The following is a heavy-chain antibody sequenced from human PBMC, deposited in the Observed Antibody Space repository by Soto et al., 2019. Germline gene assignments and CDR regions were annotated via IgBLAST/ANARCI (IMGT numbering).Heavy chain of an antibody. CDR1: GGSISSSSYY. Sequence: PSETLSLTCAVSGGSISSSSYYWGWIRQPPGKGLEWIGSIYYSGSTYYNPSLKSRVTISVDTSKNQFSLKLSSVTAADTAVYYCARHSRALPYCSSTSCYWAAVAGYDYWGQGTLVTVSS. CDR2: IYYSGST. CDR3: ARHSRALPYCSSTSCYWAAVAGYDY. J-gene: IGHJ4*02. D-gene: IGHD2-2*01. V-gene: IGHV4-39*01.